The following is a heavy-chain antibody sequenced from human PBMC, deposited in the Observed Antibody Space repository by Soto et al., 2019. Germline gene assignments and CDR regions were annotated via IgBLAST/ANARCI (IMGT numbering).Heavy chain of an antibody. CDR2: IIPITDIT. J-gene: IGHJ3*01. D-gene: IGHD3-3*01. CDR1: GGTFSTYI. V-gene: IGHV1-69*08. CDR3: ARDRITTRGDAFDL. Sequence: QVQLVQSGAEVRKPGSSVKVSCKAPGGTFSTYIISWVRQAPGQGLEWMGRIIPITDITNYAQKFQGRVTVTADRSTSTTYIALTSLKSEHTALYYCARDRITTRGDAFDLWGKGTMVTVSS.